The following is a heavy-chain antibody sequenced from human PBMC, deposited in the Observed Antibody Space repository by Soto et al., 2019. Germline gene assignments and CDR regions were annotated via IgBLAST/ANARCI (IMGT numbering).Heavy chain of an antibody. CDR1: GFIFSSNA. V-gene: IGHV3-30-3*01. Sequence: QVQLVESGGGVVQPGRSLRLSCAASGFIFSSNAMHWVRQAPGKGLEWVAVIANDGSNKYYADSVKGRFTISRDNSKNTLYLQTNSLSAEDTAVYYCTRADPTVTLSVFDPWGQGTLVTVSS. CDR2: IANDGSNK. CDR3: TRADPTVTLSVFDP. D-gene: IGHD4-17*01. J-gene: IGHJ5*02.